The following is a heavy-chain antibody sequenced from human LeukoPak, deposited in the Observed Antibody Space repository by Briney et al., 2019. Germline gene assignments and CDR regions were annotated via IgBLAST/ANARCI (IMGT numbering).Heavy chain of an antibody. V-gene: IGHV3-23*01. CDR2: ISGSGGST. D-gene: IGHD2-8*01. J-gene: IGHJ6*03. CDR1: GFTFSSYA. Sequence: GGSLRLSFAASGFTFSSYAMSWVRQAPGKGLEWVSAISGSGGSTYYADSVKGRFTISRDNSKNTLYLQMNSLRAEDTAVYYCAKVALMGLYAYYMDVWGKGTTVTVSS. CDR3: AKVALMGLYAYYMDV.